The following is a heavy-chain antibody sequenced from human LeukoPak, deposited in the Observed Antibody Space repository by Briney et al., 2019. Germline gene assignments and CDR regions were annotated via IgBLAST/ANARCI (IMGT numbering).Heavy chain of an antibody. D-gene: IGHD3-3*01. CDR1: GGSISSGSYY. V-gene: IGHV4-61*02. J-gene: IGHJ4*02. Sequence: SETLSLTCTVSGGSISSGSYYWSWIRQPAGKGLEWIGRIYSSGSTNYNPSLKSRATISVDTSKNQFSLKLSSVTAADTAVYYCASAYYDFWSGLGYWGQGTLVTVSS. CDR3: ASAYYDFWSGLGY. CDR2: IYSSGST.